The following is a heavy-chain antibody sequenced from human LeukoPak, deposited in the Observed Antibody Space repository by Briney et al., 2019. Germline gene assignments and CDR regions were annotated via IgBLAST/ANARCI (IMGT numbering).Heavy chain of an antibody. Sequence: KVSETLSLTCAVYGGSFSGYYWSWIRQPPGKGLEWIGEINHSGSTNYNPSLKSRVTISVDTSKNQFSLKLSSVTAADTAVYYCARGVLWFGELPAPRMDVWGKGTTVTVSS. CDR2: INHSGST. CDR3: ARGVLWFGELPAPRMDV. J-gene: IGHJ6*04. D-gene: IGHD3-10*01. CDR1: GGSFSGYY. V-gene: IGHV4-34*01.